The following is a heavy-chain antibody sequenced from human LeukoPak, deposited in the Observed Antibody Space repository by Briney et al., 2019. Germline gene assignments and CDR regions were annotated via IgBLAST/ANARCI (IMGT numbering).Heavy chain of an antibody. CDR2: INHSGRT. Sequence: SETLSLTCAFYGGSFSDYFWGWIRQPPGKGLEWIGEINHSGRTYYNPSLKSRVTISVDTSKNQFSLNLSSVTAADTAVYYCARDVVVVPAAIHYGMDVWGQGTTVTVSS. CDR3: ARDVVVVPAAIHYGMDV. J-gene: IGHJ6*02. CDR1: GGSFSDYF. D-gene: IGHD2-2*01. V-gene: IGHV4-34*01.